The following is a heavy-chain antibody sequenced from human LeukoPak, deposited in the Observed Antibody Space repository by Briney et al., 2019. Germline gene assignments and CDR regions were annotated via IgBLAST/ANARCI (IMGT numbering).Heavy chain of an antibody. V-gene: IGHV3-23*01. Sequence: GGSLRLSCAASGFISRDYPMSWVRQTPGKGLEWVSSISAGGGGIYYADSVKGRFTVSRDDSKNTLYLEMNSLRVEDTALYYCAKESNGRRFDFDYWGQGTLATVSS. D-gene: IGHD1-26*01. J-gene: IGHJ4*02. CDR2: ISAGGGGI. CDR3: AKESNGRRFDFDY. CDR1: GFISRDYP.